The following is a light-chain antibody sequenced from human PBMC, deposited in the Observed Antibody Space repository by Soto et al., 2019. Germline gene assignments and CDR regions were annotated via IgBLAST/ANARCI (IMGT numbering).Light chain of an antibody. CDR3: QQVNVYTST. Sequence: AIRITQSPSSLSASTGDRVTITCRASQGISSYLAWYQQKPGRAPKLLISATSTLQTGVPSRFSGSGSGTGFTLTISSLQPEDFATYYCQQVNVYTSTFGGGTKVDIK. J-gene: IGKJ4*01. CDR1: QGISSY. CDR2: ATS. V-gene: IGKV1-8*01.